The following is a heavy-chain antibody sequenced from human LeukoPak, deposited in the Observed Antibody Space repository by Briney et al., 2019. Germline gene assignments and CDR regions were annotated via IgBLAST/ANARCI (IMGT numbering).Heavy chain of an antibody. CDR1: GGSISSYY. Sequence: PSETLSLTCTVSGGSISSYYWSWIRQPPGKGLEWIGYIYYSGSTNYNPSLKSRVTISLDTSKNQFSLKLTSVTAADAAVYYCARGPYYYMEVWGKGTTVTVSS. V-gene: IGHV4-59*01. CDR3: ARGPYYYMEV. CDR2: IYYSGST. J-gene: IGHJ6*03.